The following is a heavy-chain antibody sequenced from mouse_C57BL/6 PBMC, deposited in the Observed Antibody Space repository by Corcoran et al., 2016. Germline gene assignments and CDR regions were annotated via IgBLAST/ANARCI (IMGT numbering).Heavy chain of an antibody. CDR1: GYTFTTYG. CDR2: INTYSGVP. Sequence: QIQLVQSGPELKKPGDTVKISCKASGYTFTTYGMSWVKQAPGKGLKWMGWINTYSGVPTYADDFKGRFAFSLETSASTAYLQINNLKNEDTATYFCARWPYYDYDRVYAMDYGGQGTSVTVSS. D-gene: IGHD2-4*01. V-gene: IGHV9-3*01. CDR3: ARWPYYDYDRVYAMDY. J-gene: IGHJ4*01.